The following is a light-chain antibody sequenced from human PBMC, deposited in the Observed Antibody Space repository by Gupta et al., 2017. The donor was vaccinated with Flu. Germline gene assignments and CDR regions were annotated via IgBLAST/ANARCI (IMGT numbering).Light chain of an antibody. CDR2: GTS. CDR3: QQDNAWPET. V-gene: IGKV3-15*01. J-gene: IGKJ1*01. CDR1: QNVNTN. Sequence: PATLSVAPGERATLSCRASQNVNTNLAWYQQKPGQPPRLLIYGTSTRATGVPARFSGSGSGTEFTLSISSLQSEDFASYYCQQDNAWPETFGQGTKVDIK.